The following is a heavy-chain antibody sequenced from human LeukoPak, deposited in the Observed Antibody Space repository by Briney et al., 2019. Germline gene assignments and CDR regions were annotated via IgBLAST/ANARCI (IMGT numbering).Heavy chain of an antibody. J-gene: IGHJ4*02. CDR3: AKDLLYRYFDY. V-gene: IGHV3-23*01. Sequence: GGSLRLSCAASGFTFSSYSMNWVRQAPGKGLEWVSAISGSGGSTYYADSVKGRFTISRDNSKNTLYLQMNSLRAEDTAVYYCAKDLLYRYFDYWGQGTLVTVSS. D-gene: IGHD2-8*01. CDR1: GFTFSSYS. CDR2: ISGSGGST.